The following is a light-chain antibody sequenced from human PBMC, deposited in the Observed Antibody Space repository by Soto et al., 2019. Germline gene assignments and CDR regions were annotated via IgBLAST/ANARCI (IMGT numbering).Light chain of an antibody. Sequence: QLVLTQPPSASGTPGQRVTISCSGSSSNIGSNYVYWYQQLPGTAPKLLIQRNNQRPSGVPDRFSGSKSGTSASLAISGLRSEDEADYYCAAWDDSLTGLFGGGTKVTVL. V-gene: IGLV1-47*01. CDR2: RNN. J-gene: IGLJ3*02. CDR3: AAWDDSLTGL. CDR1: SSNIGSNY.